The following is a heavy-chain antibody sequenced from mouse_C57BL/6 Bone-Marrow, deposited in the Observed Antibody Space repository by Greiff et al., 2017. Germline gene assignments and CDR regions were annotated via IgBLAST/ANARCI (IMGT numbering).Heavy chain of an antibody. CDR2: INPYNGDT. D-gene: IGHD2-2*01. V-gene: IGHV1-20*01. Sequence: EVQLQQSGPELVKPGDSVKISCKASGYSFTGYFMNWVMQSHGKSLEWIGRINPYNGDTFYNQKFKGKATLTVDKSSSTAHMELRSLTSEDSAVYYWARGIYGYDGTFDYWGQGTTLTVSS. CDR1: GYSFTGYF. CDR3: ARGIYGYDGTFDY. J-gene: IGHJ2*01.